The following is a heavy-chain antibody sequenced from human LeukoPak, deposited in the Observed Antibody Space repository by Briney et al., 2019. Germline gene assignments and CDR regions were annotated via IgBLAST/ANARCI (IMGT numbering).Heavy chain of an antibody. Sequence: GGSLRLSCAASGFTFSSYAMSWVRQAPGKGLEWVSAISGSGGSTYYADSVKGRFTISRDNSKNTLYLQMNSLRAEDTAVYYCATGLLRLGELSTSFDYWGQGTLVTVSS. CDR2: ISGSGGST. V-gene: IGHV3-23*01. CDR1: GFTFSSYA. J-gene: IGHJ4*02. CDR3: ATGLLRLGELSTSFDY. D-gene: IGHD3-16*02.